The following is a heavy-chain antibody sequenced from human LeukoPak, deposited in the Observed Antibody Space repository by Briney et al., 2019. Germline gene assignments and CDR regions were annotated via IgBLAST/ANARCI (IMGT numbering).Heavy chain of an antibody. V-gene: IGHV1-3*01. D-gene: IGHD5-24*01. J-gene: IGHJ4*02. CDR3: ARGDGYNYPFDY. CDR2: INAGNGNT. Sequence: ASVKVSRKASGYTFTSYAMHWVRQAPGQRLEWMGWINAGNGNTKYSQKFQGRVTITRDTSASTAYMELSSLRSEDTAVYYCARGDGYNYPFDYWGQGTLVTVSS. CDR1: GYTFTSYA.